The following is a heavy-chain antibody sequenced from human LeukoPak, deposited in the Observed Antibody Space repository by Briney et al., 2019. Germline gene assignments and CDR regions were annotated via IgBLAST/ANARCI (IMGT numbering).Heavy chain of an antibody. CDR2: IYTSGST. CDR3: AREVTTYYYDSSGYYSFDY. CDR1: GGSISSYY. D-gene: IGHD3-22*01. J-gene: IGHJ4*02. V-gene: IGHV4-4*07. Sequence: SETLSLTCTVSGGSISSYYWSWIRQPAGKGLEWIGRIYTSGSTNYNPSLKSRVTMSVDTSKNQFSLKLSSMTAADTAVYYCAREVTTYYYDSSGYYSFDYWGQGTLVTVSS.